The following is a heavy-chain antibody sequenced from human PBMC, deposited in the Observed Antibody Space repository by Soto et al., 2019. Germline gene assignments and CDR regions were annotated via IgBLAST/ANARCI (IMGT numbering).Heavy chain of an antibody. CDR2: IRNKANSYTT. D-gene: IGHD4-4*01. J-gene: IGHJ4*02. V-gene: IGHV3-72*01. Sequence: GGSLRLSCAASGFTFSDSYMDWVRQAPGKGLEWVGRIRNKANSYTTEYAASVKGRFTISRDDSKNSLSLQMNSLKSEDTAVYYCVKGNRALDNWGQGTLVTVSS. CDR3: VKGNRALDN. CDR1: GFTFSDSY.